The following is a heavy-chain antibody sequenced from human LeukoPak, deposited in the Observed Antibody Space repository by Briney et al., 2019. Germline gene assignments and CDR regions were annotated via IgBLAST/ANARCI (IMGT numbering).Heavy chain of an antibody. D-gene: IGHD3-10*01. J-gene: IGHJ5*02. CDR2: IYTSGST. CDR3: ARDLVHDTMVRGPIRS. Sequence: SETLSLTCTVSGGSISSYYWSWIRQPAGKGLEWIGRIYTSGSTNYNPSLKSRVTMSVDTSKNQFSLKLSSVTAADTAVYYCARDLVHDTMVRGPIRSWGQGTLVTVSS. CDR1: GGSISSYY. V-gene: IGHV4-4*07.